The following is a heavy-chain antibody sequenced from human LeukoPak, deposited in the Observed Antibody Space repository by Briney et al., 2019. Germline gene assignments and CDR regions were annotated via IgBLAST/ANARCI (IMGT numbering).Heavy chain of an antibody. CDR2: ISSSSSTI. J-gene: IGHJ3*02. D-gene: IGHD1-26*01. CDR1: GFTFSSYE. CDR3: ARGSYPYDEPDAFDI. V-gene: IGHV3-48*01. Sequence: GGSLRLSCAVSGFTFSSYEMNWVRQAPGKGLEWVSYISSSSSTIYYADSVKGRFTISRDNAKNSLYLQMNSLRAEDTAVYYCARGSYPYDEPDAFDIWGQGTMVTVSS.